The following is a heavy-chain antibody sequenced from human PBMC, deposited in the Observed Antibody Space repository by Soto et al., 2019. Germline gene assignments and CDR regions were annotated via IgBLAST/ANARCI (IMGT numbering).Heavy chain of an antibody. D-gene: IGHD2-2*01. Sequence: QVQLQESGPGLVKPSQTLSLTCTVSGGSISSGGYYWSWIRQHPGKGLEWIGYIYYSGSTYYNPSLNSRVTITVDTSKNQFSLKLSAVAAADTAVYDCARSSTSATYFDYWGQGTLVTVSS. V-gene: IGHV4-31*03. CDR3: ARSSTSATYFDY. CDR1: GGSISSGGYY. J-gene: IGHJ4*02. CDR2: IYYSGST.